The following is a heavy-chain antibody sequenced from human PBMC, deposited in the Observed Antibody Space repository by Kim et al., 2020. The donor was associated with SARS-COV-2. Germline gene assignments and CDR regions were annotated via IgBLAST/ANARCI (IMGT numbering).Heavy chain of an antibody. J-gene: IGHJ4*02. Sequence: SETLSLTCTVSGGSISSYYWSWIRQPPGKGLEWIGYIYYSGSTNYNPSLKSRVTISVDTSKNQFSLKLSSVTAADTAVYYCARAPAAGTELDYWGQGTLVTVSS. V-gene: IGHV4-59*13. CDR3: ARAPAAGTELDY. CDR2: IYYSGST. D-gene: IGHD6-13*01. CDR1: GGSISSYY.